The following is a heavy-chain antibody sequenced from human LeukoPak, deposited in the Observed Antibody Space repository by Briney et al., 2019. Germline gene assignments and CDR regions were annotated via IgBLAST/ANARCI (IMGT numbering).Heavy chain of an antibody. Sequence: SETLSLTCTVSDDSINYYYWTWIRQPPEKGLEWIGYIDYSGSTNYNPSLKSRVTMSVDTSKKHFSLKLSSLTAADTAVYYCARVAERTWLPYDAAFDIWGLGTMVTVSS. J-gene: IGHJ3*02. CDR2: IDYSGST. CDR3: ARVAERTWLPYDAAFDI. V-gene: IGHV4-59*01. CDR1: DDSINYYY. D-gene: IGHD3-9*01.